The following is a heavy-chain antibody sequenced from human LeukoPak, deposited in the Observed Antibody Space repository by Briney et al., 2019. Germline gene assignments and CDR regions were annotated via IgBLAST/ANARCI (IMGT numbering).Heavy chain of an antibody. CDR1: GFTFSSYG. J-gene: IGHJ4*02. V-gene: IGHV3-30*18. CDR2: ISYDGSNK. Sequence: GGSLRLSCAASGFTFSSYGMHWVRQAPGKGLEWVAVISYDGSNKYYADSVKGRFTISRDNSKNTLYLQMNSLRAEDTAVYYCAQDRYGSGSYYVDYWGQGTLVTVSS. CDR3: AQDRYGSGSYYVDY. D-gene: IGHD3-10*01.